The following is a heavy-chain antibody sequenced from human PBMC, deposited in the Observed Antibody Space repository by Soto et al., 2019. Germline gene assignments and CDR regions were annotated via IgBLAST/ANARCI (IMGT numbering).Heavy chain of an antibody. CDR1: GYTFTSYG. D-gene: IGHD6-19*01. Sequence: ASVKVSCKASGYTFTSYGISWVRQAPGQGLEWMGWISAYNGNTNYAQKLQGRVTMTTDTSTSTAYMELRSLRSDDTAVYYCAREGVEVAGTHYYYYYGMDVWGQGTTVTVSS. J-gene: IGHJ6*02. V-gene: IGHV1-18*04. CDR3: AREGVEVAGTHYYYYYGMDV. CDR2: ISAYNGNT.